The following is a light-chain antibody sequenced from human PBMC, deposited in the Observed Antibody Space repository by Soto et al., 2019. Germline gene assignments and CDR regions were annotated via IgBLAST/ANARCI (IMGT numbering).Light chain of an antibody. CDR1: QSVSSNY. J-gene: IGKJ4*01. CDR3: QQDST. Sequence: EIVLTQSPGPLSLSPGERATLSCRASQSVSSNYLSWYQHRPGQAPRLLIYGASTRAIGIPDRFSGSGSGTDFTLTISRLEHEDFAVYYWQQDSTFGGGTKVEIK. CDR2: GAS. V-gene: IGKV3-20*01.